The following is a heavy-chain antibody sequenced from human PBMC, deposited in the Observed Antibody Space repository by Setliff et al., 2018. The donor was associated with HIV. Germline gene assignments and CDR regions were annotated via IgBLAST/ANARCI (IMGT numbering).Heavy chain of an antibody. CDR1: GHTFTSSD. CDR3: ARGAWYTSGWYSSRYLDV. D-gene: IGHD6-19*01. J-gene: IGHJ6*03. Sequence: WASVKVSCKASGHTFTSSDINWVRQATGQGLEWMGWMNPNSGNTGYAQKFQGRVTMTRDTSIKTAYMELSSLRSEDTAVYYCARGAWYTSGWYSSRYLDVWGKGTTVTVSS. CDR2: MNPNSGNT. V-gene: IGHV1-8*02.